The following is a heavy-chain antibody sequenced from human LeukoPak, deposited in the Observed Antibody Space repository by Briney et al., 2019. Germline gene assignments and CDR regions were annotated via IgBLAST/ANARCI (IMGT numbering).Heavy chain of an antibody. D-gene: IGHD1-26*01. Sequence: VASVKVSCKASGYTFTSYDINWVRQAPGQGLEWMGRIIPILGIANYAQKFQGRVTITADKSTSTAYMELSSLRSEDTAVYYCARDSGSFTFQHWGQGTLVTVSS. CDR1: GYTFTSYD. CDR2: IIPILGIA. V-gene: IGHV1-69*04. J-gene: IGHJ1*01. CDR3: ARDSGSFTFQH.